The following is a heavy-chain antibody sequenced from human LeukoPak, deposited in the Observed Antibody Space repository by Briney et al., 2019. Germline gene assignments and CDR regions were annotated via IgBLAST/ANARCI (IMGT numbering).Heavy chain of an antibody. V-gene: IGHV7-4-1*02. D-gene: IGHD6-19*01. CDR3: ARDSRQWLVPYYGMDV. CDR1: GYTFTSYA. CDR2: INTNTGNP. J-gene: IGHJ6*02. Sequence: GASVKVSCKASGYTFTSYAMNWVRQAPGQGLEWMGWINTNTGNPTYAQGFTGRFVFSLDTSVSTAYLQISSLKAEDTAVYYCARDSRQWLVPYYGMDVWGQGTTVTVSS.